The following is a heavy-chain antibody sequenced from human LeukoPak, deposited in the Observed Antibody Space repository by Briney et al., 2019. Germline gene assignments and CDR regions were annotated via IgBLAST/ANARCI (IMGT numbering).Heavy chain of an antibody. Sequence: SETLSLTCTVSGGSISSYYWSWIRQPPGKGLEWIGYIYYSGSTNYNPSLKSRVTISVDTSKNQFSLKLSSVTAADTAVYYCARVSPYDDFWSGYFGWFDPWGQGTLVTVSS. CDR2: IYYSGST. J-gene: IGHJ5*02. CDR3: ARVSPYDDFWSGYFGWFDP. D-gene: IGHD3-3*01. V-gene: IGHV4-59*01. CDR1: GGSISSYY.